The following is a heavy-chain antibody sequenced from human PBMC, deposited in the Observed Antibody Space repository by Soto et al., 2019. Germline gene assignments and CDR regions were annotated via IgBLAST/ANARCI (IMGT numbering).Heavy chain of an antibody. Sequence: GALRVSGAASGFTVSTYAMHWVRQAPGKGLEWVAVISHDGTNKYYADSVRGRFTISRDNSKNTVFLQMDSLRAEDTAVYRCARQGYRYGHGSLWLDYWGQGTLVTVSS. CDR1: GFTVSTYA. CDR2: ISHDGTNK. CDR3: ARQGYRYGHGSLWLDY. V-gene: IGHV3-30-3*01. J-gene: IGHJ4*02. D-gene: IGHD5-18*01.